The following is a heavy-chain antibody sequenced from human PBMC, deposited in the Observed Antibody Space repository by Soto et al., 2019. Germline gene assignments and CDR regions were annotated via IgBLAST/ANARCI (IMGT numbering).Heavy chain of an antibody. CDR2: LSGSGTST. V-gene: IGHV3-23*01. CDR1: GFSFVNYA. CDR3: AKATTNGGCFNTFDS. J-gene: IGHJ4*02. D-gene: IGHD2-8*01. Sequence: PGGSLRLSCAASGFSFVNYAMNWVRQAPGKGLEWVSGLSGSGTSTYYADSVKGRSTISRDNSRDTLFLQMNSLTADDTAVYYCAKATTNGGCFNTFDSWGQGALVTFSS.